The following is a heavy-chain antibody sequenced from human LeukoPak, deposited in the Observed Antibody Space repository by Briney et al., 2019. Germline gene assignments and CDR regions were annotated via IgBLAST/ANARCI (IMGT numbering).Heavy chain of an antibody. V-gene: IGHV3-23*01. Sequence: GGSLRLSCAASGFTFSSYAMSWVRQAPGKGLEWVSAISGSGGSTYYADSVKGWFTISRDNSKNTLYLQMISLRAEDTAVYYCAKSPPIVVVPAAMRFDYWGQGTLVTVSS. CDR2: ISGSGGST. D-gene: IGHD2-2*01. CDR3: AKSPPIVVVPAAMRFDY. CDR1: GFTFSSYA. J-gene: IGHJ4*02.